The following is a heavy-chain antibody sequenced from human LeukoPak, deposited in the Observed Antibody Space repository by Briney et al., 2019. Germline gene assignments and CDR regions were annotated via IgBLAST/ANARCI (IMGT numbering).Heavy chain of an antibody. CDR1: GFTFSSSA. J-gene: IGHJ4*02. Sequence: GRSLRLSCAASGFTFSSSAMHWVRQAPDKGLEWVAVISYDGSNKYYADSVKGRFTISSDNSKNTLYLQMNSLRADDTAVYYCARDRDSSGWYEGFDYWGQGTLVTVSS. CDR2: ISYDGSNK. V-gene: IGHV3-30-3*01. CDR3: ARDRDSSGWYEGFDY. D-gene: IGHD6-19*01.